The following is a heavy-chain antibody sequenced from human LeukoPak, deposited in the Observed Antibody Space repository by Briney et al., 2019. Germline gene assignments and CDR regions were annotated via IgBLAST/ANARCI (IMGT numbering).Heavy chain of an antibody. CDR2: VAPGDPDT. J-gene: IGHJ3*02. CDR3: ARRYCSSTFCHGAFDI. D-gene: IGHD2-2*01. V-gene: IGHV5-51*01. Sequence: GESLKISCKGSGYTFTTYWIGWVRQMPGKGLEWMGIVAPGDPDTRYSPSFQGQVTISADKSIRTAYLQWSSLKASDTAMYYCARRYCSSTFCHGAFDIWGQGTMVTVSS. CDR1: GYTFTTYW.